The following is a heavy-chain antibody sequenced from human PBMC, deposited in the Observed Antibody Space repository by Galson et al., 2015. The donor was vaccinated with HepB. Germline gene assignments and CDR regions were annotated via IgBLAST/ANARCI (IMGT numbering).Heavy chain of an antibody. V-gene: IGHV3-23*01. J-gene: IGHJ4*02. CDR3: AKSVATVTSSLEY. Sequence: SLRLSCAASGFTFNRYGMSWVRQAPGKGLEWVSSINNNGGSTYYADSVKGRFTISRDNSKNTVYLQMNSLRAEDTAVYYCAKSVATVTSSLEYWGQGTLVTVSS. CDR2: INNNGGST. CDR1: GFTFNRYG. D-gene: IGHD4-11*01.